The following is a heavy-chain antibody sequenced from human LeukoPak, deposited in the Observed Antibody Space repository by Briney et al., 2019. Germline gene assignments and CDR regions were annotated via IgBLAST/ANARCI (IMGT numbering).Heavy chain of an antibody. Sequence: ASLRLSCAASGFTFSSYWMSWVRQAPGKGLEWVANIKQDGSEKYYVDSVKGRFTISRDNAKNSLYLQMNSLRAEDTAVYYCAGGWEMATIDYWGQGTLVTVSS. V-gene: IGHV3-7*04. CDR3: AGGWEMATIDY. J-gene: IGHJ4*02. CDR2: IKQDGSEK. D-gene: IGHD5-24*01. CDR1: GFTFSSYW.